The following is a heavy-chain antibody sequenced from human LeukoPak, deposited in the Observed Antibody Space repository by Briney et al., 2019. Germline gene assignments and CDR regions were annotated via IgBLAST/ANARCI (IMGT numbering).Heavy chain of an antibody. V-gene: IGHV3-9*01. D-gene: IGHD3-16*02. J-gene: IGHJ4*02. Sequence: QPGGSLRLSCAASGFTFGDYAMHWVRQAPGKGLEWVSGISWNSGSIGYADSVKGRFTISRDNAKNSLYLQMNSLRAEDTAVYYCARGLPEDYDYVWGSYRRMGTDYWGQGTLVTVSS. CDR3: ARGLPEDYDYVWGSYRRMGTDY. CDR1: GFTFGDYA. CDR2: ISWNSGSI.